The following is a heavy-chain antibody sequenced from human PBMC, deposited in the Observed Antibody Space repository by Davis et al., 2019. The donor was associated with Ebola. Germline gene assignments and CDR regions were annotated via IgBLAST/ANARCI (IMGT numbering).Heavy chain of an antibody. CDR2: IYYSGTA. CDR1: GGSFINYY. V-gene: IGHV4-34*01. D-gene: IGHD3-3*01. CDR3: ARDTYYDFWSGYSY. J-gene: IGHJ4*02. Sequence: SQTLSLTCGVYGGSFINYYWTWIRQPPGQELEWIGKIYYSGTAYYNPSLKSRVTISVDTSKNQFSLKLSSVTAADTAVYYCARDTYYDFWSGYSYWGQGTLVTVSS.